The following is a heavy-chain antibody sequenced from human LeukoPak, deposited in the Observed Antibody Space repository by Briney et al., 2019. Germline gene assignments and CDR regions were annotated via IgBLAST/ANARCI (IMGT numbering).Heavy chain of an antibody. D-gene: IGHD2-8*02. CDR1: GGSIGTYY. J-gene: IGHJ4*02. CDR3: AGEHAGGYRFDY. V-gene: IGHV4-59*01. CDR2: VYDSGST. Sequence: SETLSLTCTVSGGSIGTYYWSWIRQPPGKGLEWIGYVYDSGSTTYNPSLKSRVTISVDTSESQFSPKLSSVTAADTAVYYCAGEHAGGYRFDYWGQGTLVTVSS.